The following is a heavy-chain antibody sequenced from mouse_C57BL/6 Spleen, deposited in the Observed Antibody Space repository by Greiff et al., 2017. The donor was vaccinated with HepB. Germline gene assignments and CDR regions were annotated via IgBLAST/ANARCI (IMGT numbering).Heavy chain of an antibody. Sequence: QVTLKESGPGILQSSQTLSLTCSFSGFSLSTSGMGVSWIRQPSGKGLEWLAHIYWDDDKRYNPSLKSRLTISKDTSRNQVFLKITSVDTADTATYYCARSSYDYDGGGYFDYWGQGTTLTVSS. J-gene: IGHJ2*01. V-gene: IGHV8-12*01. CDR2: IYWDDDK. D-gene: IGHD2-4*01. CDR3: ARSSYDYDGGGYFDY. CDR1: GFSLSTSGMG.